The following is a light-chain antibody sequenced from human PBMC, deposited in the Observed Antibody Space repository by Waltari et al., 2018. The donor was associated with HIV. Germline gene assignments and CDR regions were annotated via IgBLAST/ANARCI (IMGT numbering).Light chain of an antibody. CDR1: SSNIGSNY. CDR2: RNN. V-gene: IGLV1-47*01. J-gene: IGLJ3*02. Sequence: QSVLTQPPSASGTPGQRVTISCSGSSSNIGSNYVYWYQQLPGTAPKLLIYRNNRRPSGVPDRFSCSKSGTSASLAISGLRSEDEADYYCAAWDDSLSGSWVFGGGTKLTVL. CDR3: AAWDDSLSGSWV.